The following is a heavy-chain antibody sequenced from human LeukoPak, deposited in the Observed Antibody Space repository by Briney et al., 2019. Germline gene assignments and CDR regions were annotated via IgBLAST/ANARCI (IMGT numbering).Heavy chain of an antibody. CDR3: ARWALGPITIFGVVENWFDP. CDR2: INPKSGGP. Sequence: GASVKVSCKASGYIFTGYYLHWVRQAPGQGLEWMGWINPKSGGPNYAQKFQGRVTMTSDTSINTTYMELSSLTSDDTAVYYCARWALGPITIFGVVENWFDPWGQGTLITVSS. J-gene: IGHJ5*02. D-gene: IGHD3-3*01. CDR1: GYIFTGYY. V-gene: IGHV1-2*02.